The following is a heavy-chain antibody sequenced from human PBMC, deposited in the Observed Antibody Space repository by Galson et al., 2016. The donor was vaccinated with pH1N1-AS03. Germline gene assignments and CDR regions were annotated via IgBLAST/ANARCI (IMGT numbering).Heavy chain of an antibody. CDR2: IYHGGTT. J-gene: IGHJ4*02. D-gene: IGHD1-1*01. Sequence: SETLSLTCGVSGSSIISDNYWGWIRQPPERGLEWIGSIYHGGTTYYNPSLKSRVTVSVDTSKNQFSLKLNSVTAADTAVYFCVMDTTTWMRFDYWGQGSLVIVSS. V-gene: IGHV4-38-2*01. CDR3: VMDTTTWMRFDY. CDR1: GSSIISDNY.